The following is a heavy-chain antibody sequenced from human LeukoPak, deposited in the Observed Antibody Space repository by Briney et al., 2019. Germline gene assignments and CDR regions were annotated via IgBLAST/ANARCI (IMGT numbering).Heavy chain of an antibody. D-gene: IGHD6-13*01. Sequence: PSETLSLTCTVSGGSISSGSYYWSWIRQPAGKGLEWIGRIYTSGSTNYNPSLKSRVTISVDTSKNQFSLKLSSVTAADTAVYYCARTNSSSWYGVMIGWFDPWGQGTLVTVSS. CDR2: IYTSGST. CDR3: ARTNSSSWYGVMIGWFDP. V-gene: IGHV4-61*02. CDR1: GGSISSGSYY. J-gene: IGHJ5*02.